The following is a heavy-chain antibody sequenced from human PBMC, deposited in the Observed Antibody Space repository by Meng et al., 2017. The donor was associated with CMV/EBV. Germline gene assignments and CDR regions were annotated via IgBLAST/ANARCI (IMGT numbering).Heavy chain of an antibody. J-gene: IGHJ6*02. D-gene: IGHD2-2*01. CDR2: IIPILGIA. V-gene: IGHV1-69*10. CDR3: ARRGPPADPGGLYYYYGMDV. Sequence: SVKVSCKASGGTFSSYAISWVRQAPGQGLEWMGGIIPILGIANYAQKLQGRVTITADKSTSTAYMELSSLRSEDTAVYYCARRGPPADPGGLYYYYGMDVWGQGTTVTVSS. CDR1: GGTFSSYA.